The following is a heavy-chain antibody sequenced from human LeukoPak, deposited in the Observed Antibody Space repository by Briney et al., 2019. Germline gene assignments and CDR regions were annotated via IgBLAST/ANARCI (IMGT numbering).Heavy chain of an antibody. CDR1: GGSFSGYY. V-gene: IGHV4-34*01. J-gene: IGHJ4*02. D-gene: IGHD3-22*01. CDR3: ARDVRNYYDSSGYYLFDY. CDR2: INHSGST. Sequence: SETLSLTCAVYGGSFSGYYWSWIRQPPGKGLEWIGEINHSGSTNFNPSLKSRVTISMDTSKNQFSLKLSSVTAADTAVYYCARDVRNYYDSSGYYLFDYWGQGTLVTVSS.